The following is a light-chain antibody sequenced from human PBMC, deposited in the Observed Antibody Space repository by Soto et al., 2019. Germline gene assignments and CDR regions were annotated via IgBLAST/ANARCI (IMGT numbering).Light chain of an antibody. Sequence: IGLSQSPAPLSLSSTVSATFACSSSQSISRNPLAWYQQKPGQALRLLICGASSRATGIPDRFSGSGFGIGFTLTISRLEPEDLAVYYCQQYGRPLWTFGQGTKVDIK. CDR2: GAS. J-gene: IGKJ1*01. CDR1: QSISRNP. CDR3: QQYGRPLWT. V-gene: IGKV3-20*01.